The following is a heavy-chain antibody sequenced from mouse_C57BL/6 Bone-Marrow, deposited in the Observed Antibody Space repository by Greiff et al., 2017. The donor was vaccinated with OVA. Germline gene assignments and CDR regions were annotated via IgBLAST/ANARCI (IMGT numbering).Heavy chain of an antibody. CDR1: GFTFSSYA. V-gene: IGHV5-4*01. Sequence: VQVVESGGGLVKPGGSLKLSCAASGFTFSSYAMSWVRQTPEKRLEWVATISDGGSYTYYPDNVKGRFTISRDNAKNNLYLQMSHLKSEDTAMYYCAKEPSDWGPFAYWGQGTLVTVSA. CDR3: AKEPSDWGPFAY. CDR2: ISDGGSYT. J-gene: IGHJ3*01. D-gene: IGHD4-1*01.